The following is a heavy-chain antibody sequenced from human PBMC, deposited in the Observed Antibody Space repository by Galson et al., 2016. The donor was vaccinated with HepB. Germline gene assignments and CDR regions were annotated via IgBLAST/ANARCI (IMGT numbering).Heavy chain of an antibody. D-gene: IGHD6-6*01. CDR3: ARVVDYCGMDV. V-gene: IGHV4-61*01. CDR1: GGSISSENYY. Sequence: ETLSLPCTVSGGSISSENYYWSWIRQPPGKKLEWIGYIFYSGSTNYNPSLKSRVTISVDTSKNQFSLKLRSVTAADTAVYYCARVVDYCGMDVWGQGTTVTVSS. J-gene: IGHJ6*02. CDR2: IFYSGST.